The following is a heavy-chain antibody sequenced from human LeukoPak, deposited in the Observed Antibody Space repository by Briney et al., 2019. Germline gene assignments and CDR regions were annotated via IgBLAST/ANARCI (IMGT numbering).Heavy chain of an antibody. Sequence: SETLSLTCTVPGGSISSYYWSWIRQPPGKGLEWIGYIYYSGSTNYNPSLKSRVTISVDTSKHQFSLKLSSVTAADTAVYYCARTGIVVVPAADDAFDIWGQGTMVTVSS. J-gene: IGHJ3*02. CDR1: GGSISSYY. CDR2: IYYSGST. D-gene: IGHD2-2*01. CDR3: ARTGIVVVPAADDAFDI. V-gene: IGHV4-59*01.